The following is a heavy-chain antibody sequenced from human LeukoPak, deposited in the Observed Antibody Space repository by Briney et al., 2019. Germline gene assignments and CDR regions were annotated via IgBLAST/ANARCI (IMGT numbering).Heavy chain of an antibody. J-gene: IGHJ5*02. V-gene: IGHV3-7*01. Sequence: PGESLRLSCAASGFSISNYWMTWVRQAPGKGLECVANIKGDGSEKNYVDSVKGRFTISRDNAKNSLYLQMNSLGAEDTAVYYCVRQAGVSWGQGTLVTVSS. CDR1: GFSISNYW. D-gene: IGHD6-19*01. CDR2: IKGDGSEK. CDR3: VRQAGVS.